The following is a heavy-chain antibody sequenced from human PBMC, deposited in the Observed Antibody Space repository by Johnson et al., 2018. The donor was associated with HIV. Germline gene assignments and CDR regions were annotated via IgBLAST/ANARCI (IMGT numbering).Heavy chain of an antibody. Sequence: VQLVESGGGVVRPGGSLRLSCAASGFTFDDYGMSWVRQAPGKGLEWVSGINWNGGSTAYGDSVKGRFTISSANAKNSLYLQMNSLRAEDTALYFCARDGRGEQLVDQGDAFDIWGQGTMVTVSS. CDR1: GFTFDDYG. V-gene: IGHV3-20*04. D-gene: IGHD6-6*01. CDR2: INWNGGST. J-gene: IGHJ3*02. CDR3: ARDGRGEQLVDQGDAFDI.